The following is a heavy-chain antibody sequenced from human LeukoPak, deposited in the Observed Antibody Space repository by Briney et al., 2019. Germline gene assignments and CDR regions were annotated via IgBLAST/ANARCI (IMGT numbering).Heavy chain of an antibody. Sequence: SVKVSCKASGGTFSSYAISWVRQAPGQGLEWMGRIIPISGIANYAQKFQGRVTITADKSTSTAYMELSSLRSEDTAVYYCARDYGGNSGGYWGQGTLVTVSS. CDR2: IIPISGIA. J-gene: IGHJ4*02. CDR3: ARDYGGNSGGY. CDR1: GGTFSSYA. D-gene: IGHD4-23*01. V-gene: IGHV1-69*04.